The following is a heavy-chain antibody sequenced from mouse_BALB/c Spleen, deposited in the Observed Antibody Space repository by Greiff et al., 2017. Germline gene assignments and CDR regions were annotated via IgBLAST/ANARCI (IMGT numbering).Heavy chain of an antibody. V-gene: IGHV5-12-1*01. CDR3: ARLDYGNPYAMDY. Sequence: EVMLVESGGGLVKPGGSLKLSCAASGFAFSSYDMSWVRQTPEKRLEWVAYISSGGGSTYYPDTVKGRFTISRDNAKNTLYLQMSSLKSEDTAMYYCARLDYGNPYAMDYWGQGTSVTVSS. D-gene: IGHD2-1*01. CDR1: GFAFSSYD. J-gene: IGHJ4*01. CDR2: ISSGGGST.